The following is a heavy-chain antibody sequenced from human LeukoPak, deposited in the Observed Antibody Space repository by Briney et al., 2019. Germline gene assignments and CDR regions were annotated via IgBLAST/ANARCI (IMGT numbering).Heavy chain of an antibody. D-gene: IGHD3-9*01. CDR3: ATPDILTS. CDR2: IIPIFGTA. J-gene: IGHJ5*02. CDR1: GGTFSNYA. Sequence: ASVKVSCKASGGTFSNYAISWVRQAPGQGLEWMGGIIPIFGTANYAQKFQGRVTMTEDTSTDTAYMELSSLRSEDTAVYYCATPDILTSWGQGTLVTVSS. V-gene: IGHV1-69*06.